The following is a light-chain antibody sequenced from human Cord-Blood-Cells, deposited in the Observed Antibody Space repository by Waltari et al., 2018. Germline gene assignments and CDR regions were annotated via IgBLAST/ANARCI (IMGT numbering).Light chain of an antibody. Sequence: QSAPTQPASVSGSPGQSITLRCTGNSSDVGSYNLFSWYQQHPGKPPKLMIYEGSKRPSGVSNRFSGSKSGNTASLTISGLQAEDEADYYCCSYAGSSTYVFGTGTKVTVL. V-gene: IGLV2-23*01. CDR3: CSYAGSSTYV. CDR2: EGS. J-gene: IGLJ1*01. CDR1: SSDVGSYNL.